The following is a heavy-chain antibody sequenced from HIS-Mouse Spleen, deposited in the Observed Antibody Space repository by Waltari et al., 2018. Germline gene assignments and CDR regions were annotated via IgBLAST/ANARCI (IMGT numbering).Heavy chain of an antibody. CDR1: GGSISSSSFY. CDR3: AREIPYSSSWYDWYFDL. CDR2: IYYSGST. J-gene: IGHJ2*01. V-gene: IGHV4-39*07. Sequence: QLQLQESGPGLVKPSATLSLTCTVAGGSISSSSFYWGWIRQPPGKGREWFGSIYYSGSTYYNPSLKSRVTISVDTSKNQFSLKLSSVTAADTAVYYCAREIPYSSSWYDWYFDLWGRGTLVTVSS. D-gene: IGHD6-13*01.